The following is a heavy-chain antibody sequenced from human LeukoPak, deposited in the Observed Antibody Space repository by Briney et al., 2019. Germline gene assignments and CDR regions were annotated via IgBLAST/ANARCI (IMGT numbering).Heavy chain of an antibody. Sequence: GGSLRLSCAASGFTFSSYEMNWVRQAPGKGLEWVSYISSSGSTIYYADSVKGRFTISRDNAKNSLYLQMNSLRAEDTAVYYCARGSGGWYDVHFDYWGQGTLVTVSS. CDR3: ARGSGGWYDVHFDY. CDR2: ISSSGSTI. V-gene: IGHV3-48*03. D-gene: IGHD6-19*01. CDR1: GFTFSSYE. J-gene: IGHJ4*02.